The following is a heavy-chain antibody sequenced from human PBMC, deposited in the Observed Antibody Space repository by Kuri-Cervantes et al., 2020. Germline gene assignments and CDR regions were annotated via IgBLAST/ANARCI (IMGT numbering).Heavy chain of an antibody. Sequence: ASVKVSCKASGYKFTSYGVSWVRQAPGQGLEWKGYISAYDGQTNYEQKFQGRATMTTDTSTSTAYMELRSLRSDDTAVYYCARDGPDRSGYYLDSWGQGTPVTVSS. CDR1: GYKFTSYG. CDR2: ISAYDGQT. J-gene: IGHJ4*02. V-gene: IGHV1-18*01. D-gene: IGHD3-22*01. CDR3: ARDGPDRSGYYLDS.